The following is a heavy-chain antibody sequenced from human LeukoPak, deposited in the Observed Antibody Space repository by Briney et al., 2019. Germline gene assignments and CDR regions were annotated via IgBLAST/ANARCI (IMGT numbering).Heavy chain of an antibody. CDR3: ARDLVGATPG. D-gene: IGHD1-26*01. Sequence: ASVKVSCKASGGTFSSYAISWVRQAPGQGLEWMGGIIPIFGTANYAQKFQGRVTVTADESTSTAYMELSSLRSEDTAVYYCARDLVGATPGWGQGTLVTVSS. J-gene: IGHJ4*02. V-gene: IGHV1-69*13. CDR1: GGTFSSYA. CDR2: IIPIFGTA.